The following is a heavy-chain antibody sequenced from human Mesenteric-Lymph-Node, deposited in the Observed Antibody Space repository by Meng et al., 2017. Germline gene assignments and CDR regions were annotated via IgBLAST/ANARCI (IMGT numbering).Heavy chain of an antibody. Sequence: GESLKISCAASGFTFSSYAMHWVRQAPGKGLEWVAVISYDGSNKYYADSVKGRFTISRDNSKNTLYLQMNSLRAEDTAVYYFARENYYDSSGYLHAFDIWGQGTMVTVSS. D-gene: IGHD3-22*01. V-gene: IGHV3-30*04. CDR3: ARENYYDSSGYLHAFDI. J-gene: IGHJ3*02. CDR2: ISYDGSNK. CDR1: GFTFSSYA.